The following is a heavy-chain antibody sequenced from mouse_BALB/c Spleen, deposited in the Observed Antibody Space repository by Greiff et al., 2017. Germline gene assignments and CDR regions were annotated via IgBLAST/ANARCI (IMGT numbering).Heavy chain of an antibody. CDR2: ISSGGGST. Sequence: EVQRVESGGGLVKPGGSLKLSCAASGFAFSSYDMSWVRQTPEKRLEWVAYISSGGGSTYYPDTVKGRFTISRDNAKNTLYLQMSSLKSEDTAMYYCARQNWDAFAYWGQGTLVTVSA. J-gene: IGHJ3*01. V-gene: IGHV5-12-1*01. D-gene: IGHD4-1*01. CDR3: ARQNWDAFAY. CDR1: GFAFSSYD.